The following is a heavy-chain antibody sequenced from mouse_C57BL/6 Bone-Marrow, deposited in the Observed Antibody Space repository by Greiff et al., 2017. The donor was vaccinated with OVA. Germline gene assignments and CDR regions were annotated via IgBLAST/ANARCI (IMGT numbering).Heavy chain of an antibody. Sequence: VQLQQSGAELVRPGASVTLSCKASGYTFTDYEMHWVKQTPVHGLEWIGAIDPETGGTAHNQKFKGKAILTADKSSSTAYMELRSLTSEDSAVYYCTRTLLLRFLYYFDYWGQGTTLTVSS. V-gene: IGHV1-15*01. D-gene: IGHD1-1*01. CDR1: GYTFTDYE. CDR2: IDPETGGT. J-gene: IGHJ2*01. CDR3: TRTLLLRFLYYFDY.